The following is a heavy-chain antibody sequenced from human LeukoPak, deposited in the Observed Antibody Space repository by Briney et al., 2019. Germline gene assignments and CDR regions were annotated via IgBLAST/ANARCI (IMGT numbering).Heavy chain of an antibody. J-gene: IGHJ3*02. CDR2: ISYDGNNK. CDR1: GFTFSSYA. V-gene: IGHV3-30-3*01. D-gene: IGHD3-16*01. CDR3: ARGYYDYVWGSYTAFDI. Sequence: GGSLRLSCAASGFTFSSYAMHWVRQAPGKGLEWVAVISYDGNNKYYADSVKGRFTISRDNSKNTLYLQMNSLRAEDTAVYYCARGYYDYVWGSYTAFDIWGQGTMVTVSS.